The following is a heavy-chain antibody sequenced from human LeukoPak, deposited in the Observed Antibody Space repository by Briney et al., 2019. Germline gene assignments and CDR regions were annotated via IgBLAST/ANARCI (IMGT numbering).Heavy chain of an antibody. Sequence: SETLSLTCTVSGGSISSYYWSWIRQPPGKGLEWIGYIYYSGSTNYNPSLKSRVTISVDASKNQFSLKLSSVTAADTAVYYCASQYYDSSGYFPFGAFDPWGQGTLVTVSS. V-gene: IGHV4-59*08. CDR2: IYYSGST. J-gene: IGHJ5*02. CDR1: GGSISSYY. D-gene: IGHD3-22*01. CDR3: ASQYYDSSGYFPFGAFDP.